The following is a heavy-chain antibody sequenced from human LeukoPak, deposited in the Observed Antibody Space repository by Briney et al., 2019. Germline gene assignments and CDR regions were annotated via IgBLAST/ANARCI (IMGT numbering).Heavy chain of an antibody. CDR2: IKQDGSEK. D-gene: IGHD2-8*01. V-gene: IGHV3-7*01. CDR3: ARLLRLILHPSDQNIDY. J-gene: IGHJ4*02. Sequence: GGSLRLSCAASGFTFSSYSMNWVRQAPGKGLEWVANIKQDGSEKRYVDPVKGRFTISRDNAKNSLYLQMNSLRAEDTAVYYCARLLRLILHPSDQNIDYWGQGTLVTVSS. CDR1: GFTFSSYS.